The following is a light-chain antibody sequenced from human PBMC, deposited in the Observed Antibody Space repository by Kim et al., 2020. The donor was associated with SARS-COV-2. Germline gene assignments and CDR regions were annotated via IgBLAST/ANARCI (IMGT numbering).Light chain of an antibody. CDR2: AAS. J-gene: IGKJ5*01. CDR3: LQHSTFPIT. Sequence: ASVGDRVTITCRASQDIRNHLGWYQQKPGKAPKRLIYAASSLQSWVPSRCSGSGSGTEFTLTISSLQPEDFATYYCLQHSTFPITFGQGTRLEIK. CDR1: QDIRNH. V-gene: IGKV1-17*01.